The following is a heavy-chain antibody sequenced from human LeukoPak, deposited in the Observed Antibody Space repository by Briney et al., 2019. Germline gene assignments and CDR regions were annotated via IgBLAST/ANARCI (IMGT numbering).Heavy chain of an antibody. CDR1: GGSITRNIYY. Sequence: SEALSLTCTVSGGSITRNIYYWGWIRQPPGKGLGWIGSIYYSGSTYYNPSLKSRVTISVHTSKNQFSLKLSSVTAADTAVYYCARDYQGGYGDKTVDYWGQGTLVTVSS. CDR2: IYYSGST. D-gene: IGHD2-15*01. CDR3: ARDYQGGYGDKTVDY. J-gene: IGHJ4*02. V-gene: IGHV4-39*07.